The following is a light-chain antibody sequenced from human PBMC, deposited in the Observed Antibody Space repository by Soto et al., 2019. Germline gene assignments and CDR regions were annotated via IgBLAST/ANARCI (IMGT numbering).Light chain of an antibody. V-gene: IGKV3-20*01. Sequence: DIVLTQSPGTLSLSPGERATLSCRASQSVSSSNLAWYQQKPGQAPRLLIYGASSRATGIPDRFSGSGSGTDFTLTISRLEPEDFVVYYCQQYGTSPRTFGQGTKVEIK. CDR1: QSVSSSN. CDR3: QQYGTSPRT. J-gene: IGKJ1*01. CDR2: GAS.